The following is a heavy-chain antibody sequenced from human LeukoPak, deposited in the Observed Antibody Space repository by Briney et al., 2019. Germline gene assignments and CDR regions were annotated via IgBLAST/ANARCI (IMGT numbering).Heavy chain of an antibody. CDR2: INPIRGST. D-gene: IGHD6-13*01. V-gene: IGHV1-46*02. CDR3: SRDPGIAAAGTVYYYYYSMDV. CDR1: RYTFNRYY. Sequence: SVPVPYQPSRYTFNRYYMLWLGPAPPQGVKWMEIINPIRGSTNYEHNLQGRAPMTSDMSQGTVYMELSSFSSDGTAVYYCSRDPGIAAAGTVYYYYYSMDVGGKGTTVTVSS. J-gene: IGHJ6*03.